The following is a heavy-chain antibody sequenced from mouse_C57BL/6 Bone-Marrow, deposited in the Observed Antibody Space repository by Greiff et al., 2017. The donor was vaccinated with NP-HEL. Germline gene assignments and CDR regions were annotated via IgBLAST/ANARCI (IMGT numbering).Heavy chain of an antibody. CDR3: ARQGGTR. CDR1: GFTFSSYG. D-gene: IGHD3-3*01. J-gene: IGHJ2*01. Sequence: EVNLVESGGDLVKPGGSLNLSCAASGFTFSSYGMSWVRQTPDKRLEWVATISSGGSYTYYPDSVKGRFTISRDNAKNTLYLQMSSLKSEDTAMYYCARQGGTRWGQGTTLTVSS. V-gene: IGHV5-6*01. CDR2: ISSGGSYT.